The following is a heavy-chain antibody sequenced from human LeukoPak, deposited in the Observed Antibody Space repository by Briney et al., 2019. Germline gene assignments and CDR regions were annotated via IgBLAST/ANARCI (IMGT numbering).Heavy chain of an antibody. CDR1: GGSISSSSYY. CDR3: ARDLGGSYYPYYFDY. V-gene: IGHV4-39*02. J-gene: IGHJ4*02. CDR2: IYYSGST. Sequence: SETLSLTCTVSGGSISSSSYYWGWIRQPPGKGLEWIGSIYYSGSTYYNPSLKSRVTISVDTSKNQFSLKLSSVTAADTAVYYCARDLGGSYYPYYFDYWGQGTLVTVSS. D-gene: IGHD1-26*01.